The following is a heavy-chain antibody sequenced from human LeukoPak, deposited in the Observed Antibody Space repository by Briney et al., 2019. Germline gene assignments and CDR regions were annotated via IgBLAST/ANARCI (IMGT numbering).Heavy chain of an antibody. V-gene: IGHV4-39*07. CDR3: ARDGSGSYYNEFVFMDV. CDR2: IYYSGST. Sequence: PSETLSLTCTVSGGSISSSSYYWGWIRQPPGKGLEWIGSIYYSGSTYYNPSLKSRVTISVDTSKNQFSLKLSSVTAADTAVYYCARDGSGSYYNEFVFMDVWGKGTTVTISS. CDR1: GGSISSSSYY. D-gene: IGHD3-10*01. J-gene: IGHJ6*03.